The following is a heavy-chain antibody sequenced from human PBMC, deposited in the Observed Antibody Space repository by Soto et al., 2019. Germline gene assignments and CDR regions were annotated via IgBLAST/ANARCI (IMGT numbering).Heavy chain of an antibody. CDR1: GFTFSSYA. CDR2: ISYDGSNK. V-gene: IGHV3-30-3*01. D-gene: IGHD5-18*01. Sequence: LRLSCAASGFTFSSYAMHWVRQAPGKGLEWVAVISYDGSNKYYADSVKGRFTISRDNSKNKLYLQMNSLRAEHTAVYYCASHVDTAMAPLWGQGTLVPVSS. CDR3: ASHVDTAMAPL. J-gene: IGHJ4*02.